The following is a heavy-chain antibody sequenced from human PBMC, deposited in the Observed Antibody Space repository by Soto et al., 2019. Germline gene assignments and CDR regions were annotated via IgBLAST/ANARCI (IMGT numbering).Heavy chain of an antibody. Sequence: EVQLVESGGGSVQPGGSLRLHCAASGFTFSSHWMYWVRQAPGKGLFWVSRINSKGSSRRYADSVNGRFTVSRDNAKNTQYPQIKSLKAEDTAVYYCAREATYSSGRGMDVWGQGTLVTVSS. CDR2: INSKGSSR. CDR3: AREATYSSGRGMDV. CDR1: GFTFSSHW. V-gene: IGHV3-74*01. J-gene: IGHJ4*02. D-gene: IGHD3-22*01.